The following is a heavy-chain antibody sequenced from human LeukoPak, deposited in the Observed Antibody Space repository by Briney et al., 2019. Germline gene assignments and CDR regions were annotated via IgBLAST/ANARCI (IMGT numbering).Heavy chain of an antibody. CDR2: ISSSSTSI. CDR1: GFTFSSYT. V-gene: IGHV3-21*01. Sequence: GGSLRLSCAASGFTFSSYTMDWVRQAPGKGLEWVSSISSSSTSIYYADSVKGRFTMSRDNARNSVYLQVNSLRAEDTAVYYCARDPDYGGNADYWGQGTLVTVSS. J-gene: IGHJ4*02. D-gene: IGHD4-23*01. CDR3: ARDPDYGGNADY.